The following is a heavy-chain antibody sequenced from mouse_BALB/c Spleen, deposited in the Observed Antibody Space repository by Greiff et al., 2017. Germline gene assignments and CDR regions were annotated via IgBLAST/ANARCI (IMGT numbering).Heavy chain of an antibody. J-gene: IGHJ2*01. CDR1: GYSITSDYA. CDR2: ISYSGST. CDR3: ARGPTVDY. V-gene: IGHV3-2*02. D-gene: IGHD1-1*01. Sequence: QSGPGLVKPSQSLSLTCTVTGYSITSDYAWNWIRQFPGNKLEWMGYISYSGSTSYNPSLKSRISITRDTSKNQFFLQLNSVTTEDTATYYCARGPTVDYWGQGTTLTVSS.